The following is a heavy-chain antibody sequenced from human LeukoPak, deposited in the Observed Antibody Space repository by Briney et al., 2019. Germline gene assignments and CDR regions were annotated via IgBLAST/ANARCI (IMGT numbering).Heavy chain of an antibody. CDR3: ARGADYGGNSY. J-gene: IGHJ4*02. D-gene: IGHD4-23*01. V-gene: IGHV3-53*01. Sequence: GGSLRLSCAASGFTFSSNYMSWVRQAPGKGLEWVSVIYSGGSTYYADSVKGRFTISRDNSKNTLYLQMNSLRAEDTAVYYCARGADYGGNSYWGQGTLVTVSS. CDR1: GFTFSSNY. CDR2: IYSGGST.